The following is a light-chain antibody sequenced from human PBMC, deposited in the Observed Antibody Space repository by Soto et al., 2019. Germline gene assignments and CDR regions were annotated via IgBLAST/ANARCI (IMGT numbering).Light chain of an antibody. CDR1: QDIRNY. CDR3: LQFHNLPT. J-gene: IGKJ4*01. CDR2: DAS. V-gene: IGKV1-33*01. Sequence: DIQMTQSPSSLSASVGDRVTITCQASQDIRNYLNWYQPKPGKAPKILIYDASTLETGVQSRFSGSGSGTDFTFTISSLQPEEIATDYCLQFHNLPTFGGGTKVDIK.